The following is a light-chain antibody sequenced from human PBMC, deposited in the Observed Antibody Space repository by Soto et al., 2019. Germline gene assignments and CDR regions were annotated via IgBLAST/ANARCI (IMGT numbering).Light chain of an antibody. J-gene: IGLJ1*01. Sequence: QSALTQPASVSGSPGQSITISCTGTSSDVGSYNLVSWYQHHPDKAPKLIIYEGNKRPSGVSSRFSDSKSGNTASLTISAVQAEDEAVYFCCSYTGRDSDVFGTGTKVTVL. CDR3: CSYTGRDSDV. V-gene: IGLV2-23*01. CDR1: SSDVGSYNL. CDR2: EGN.